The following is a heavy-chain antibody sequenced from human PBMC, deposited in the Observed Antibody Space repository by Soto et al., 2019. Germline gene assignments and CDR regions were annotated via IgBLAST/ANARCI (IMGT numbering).Heavy chain of an antibody. D-gene: IGHD2-2*02. CDR3: AKHLVGSILNWFDP. CDR1: GFTFSSYA. J-gene: IGHJ5*02. Sequence: SLRLSCASSGFTFSSYAMSWVRQAPGKGLEWVSAISGSGGSTYYADSVKGRFTISRDNSKNTLYLQMNSLRAEDTAVYYCAKHLVGSILNWFDPWGQGTLVTVSS. CDR2: ISGSGGST. V-gene: IGHV3-23*01.